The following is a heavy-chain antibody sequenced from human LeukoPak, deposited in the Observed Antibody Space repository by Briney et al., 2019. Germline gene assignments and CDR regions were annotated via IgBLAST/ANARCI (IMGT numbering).Heavy chain of an antibody. V-gene: IGHV3-21*04. CDR3: AREGWQWLVPNWFDP. D-gene: IGHD6-19*01. J-gene: IGHJ5*02. Sequence: GGSLRLSCAASGFTFSSYSMNWVSQAPGKGLEWVSSISSSSSYIYYADSVKGRFTISRDNAKSSLYLQMNSLRAEDTAVYYCAREGWQWLVPNWFDPWGQGTLVTVSS. CDR1: GFTFSSYS. CDR2: ISSSSSYI.